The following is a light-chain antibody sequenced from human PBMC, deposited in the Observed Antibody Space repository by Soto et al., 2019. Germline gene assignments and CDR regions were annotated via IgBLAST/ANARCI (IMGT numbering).Light chain of an antibody. CDR3: QQYNSYSWT. CDR2: DAS. J-gene: IGKJ1*01. CDR1: QSISSW. V-gene: IGKV1-5*01. Sequence: DIQMTQSPSTLSASLGVRVTITFRASQSISSWLAWYQQKPGKAPKLLIYDASSLESGVTSRFSGSGSGTEFTLTISSLQPDDFATYYCQQYNSYSWTFGQGTKV.